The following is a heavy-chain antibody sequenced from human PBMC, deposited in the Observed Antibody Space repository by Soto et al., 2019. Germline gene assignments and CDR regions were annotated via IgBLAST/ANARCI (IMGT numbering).Heavy chain of an antibody. CDR3: TTYIDYGDYYPLDY. CDR1: GFTFSNAW. J-gene: IGHJ4*02. V-gene: IGHV3-15*07. CDR2: IKSKTDGGTT. Sequence: GGSLRLSCAASGFTFSNAWMNWVRQAPGKGLEWVGRIKSKTDGGTTDYAAPVKGRFTISRDDSKNTLYLQMNSLKTEDTAVYYCTTYIDYGDYYPLDYWGQGTLVTVSS. D-gene: IGHD4-17*01.